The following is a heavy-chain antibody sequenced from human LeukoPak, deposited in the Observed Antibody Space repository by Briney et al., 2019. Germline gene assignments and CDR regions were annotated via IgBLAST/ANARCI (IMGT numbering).Heavy chain of an antibody. J-gene: IGHJ5*02. CDR3: ARADCSSSTCYLRRSWFDP. CDR2: ISTSSRYI. D-gene: IGHD2-2*01. Sequence: PGGSLRLSCAASGFTLSNYDMNWGRQAPGKGLEWVSSISTSSRYIHYKDSVRGRFTISRDDAKNSLYLEMNSLRAEDTAVYYCARADCSSSTCYLRRSWFDPWGQGTLVTVSS. CDR1: GFTLSNYD. V-gene: IGHV3-21*01.